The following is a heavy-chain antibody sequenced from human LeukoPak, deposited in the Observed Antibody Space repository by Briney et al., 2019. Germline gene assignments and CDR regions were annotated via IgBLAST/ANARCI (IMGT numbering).Heavy chain of an antibody. V-gene: IGHV1-8*01. J-gene: IGHJ4*02. CDR3: ARGPFGSGSFLDY. CDR1: GYIFSSND. D-gene: IGHD3-10*01. Sequence: ASVKVSCKASGYIFSSNDINWVRQAAGQGLEWMGWMNPNSGDTGYTQKFQGRVAMTRSTSITPAYMELCSLRSEDTAVYYCARGPFGSGSFLDYWGQGTLVTVSS. CDR2: MNPNSGDT.